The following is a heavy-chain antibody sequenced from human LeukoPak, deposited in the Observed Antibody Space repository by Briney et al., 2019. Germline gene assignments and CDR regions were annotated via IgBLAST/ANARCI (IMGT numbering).Heavy chain of an antibody. CDR2: INPNSGGT. V-gene: IGHV1-2*02. CDR3: GRKSAARKTSEFDY. CDR1: GYTFTAYY. D-gene: IGHD6-6*01. Sequence: ASVKVSCKATGYTFTAYYMHWVRQAPGQGLEWMGWINPNSGGTNYAQKFQDRVTMTRDTSISTAYMELSRLTFDDTAVYYCGRKSAARKTSEFDYWGQGTLVTVSS. J-gene: IGHJ4*02.